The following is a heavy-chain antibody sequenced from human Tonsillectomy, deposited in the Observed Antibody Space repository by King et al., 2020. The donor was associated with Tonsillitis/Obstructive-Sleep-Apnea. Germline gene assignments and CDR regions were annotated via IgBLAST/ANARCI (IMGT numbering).Heavy chain of an antibody. V-gene: IGHV3-7*01. Sequence: VQLVESGGGLVQPGGSLRLSCAASRFTFSDYWMSWVRQAPGKGPGWVANIKQDGSDKYYVDSVRGRFTISRDNAKNSLYLQMNSLRVEDTAVYYCARDGGVGEGDVWGKGTTVTVSS. D-gene: IGHD3-16*01. CDR1: RFTFSDYW. CDR3: ARDGGVGEGDV. J-gene: IGHJ6*04. CDR2: IKQDGSDK.